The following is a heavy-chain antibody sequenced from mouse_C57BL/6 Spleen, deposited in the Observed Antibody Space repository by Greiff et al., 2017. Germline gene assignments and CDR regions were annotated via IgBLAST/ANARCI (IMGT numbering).Heavy chain of an antibody. D-gene: IGHD2-2*01. Sequence: VQLQQSGPVLVKPGASVKMSCKASGYTFTDYYMNWVKQSHGKSLEWIGVINPYNGGTSYNQKFKGKATLDADTLSNTAYLELNSLTSEDSAIYYCARSGYDGGDYWGQGTTLTVSS. CDR1: GYTFTDYY. CDR3: ARSGYDGGDY. J-gene: IGHJ2*01. CDR2: INPYNGGT. V-gene: IGHV1-19*01.